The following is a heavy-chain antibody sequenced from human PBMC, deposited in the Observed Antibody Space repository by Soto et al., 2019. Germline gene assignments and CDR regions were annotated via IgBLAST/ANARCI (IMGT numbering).Heavy chain of an antibody. Sequence: EVQLVETGGGLIQPGGSLRLSCAASGFTVSSNYMSWVRQAPGKGLEWVSVIYSGGSTYYADSVKGRFTISRDNSKNTLCLQMNGLRGEDMAVYYCANLGSYSGAFDIWGQGTMVTVSS. D-gene: IGHD1-26*01. CDR2: IYSGGST. V-gene: IGHV3-53*02. J-gene: IGHJ3*02. CDR3: ANLGSYSGAFDI. CDR1: GFTVSSNY.